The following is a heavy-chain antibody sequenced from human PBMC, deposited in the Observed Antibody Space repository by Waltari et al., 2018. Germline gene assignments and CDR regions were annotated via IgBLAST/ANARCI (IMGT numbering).Heavy chain of an antibody. CDR2: FSYNGNT. CDR1: GGSITTITYF. D-gene: IGHD3-16*01. Sequence: QLQMEESGPGLVRPSETLSHTCAVSGGSITTITYFWGWIRQPPGKGLEWIGSFSYNGNTYYNPSLKRRVAISGYTSKNQISLLLSSVTAADTAVYYCARGLGAIYWGHGTLVTVSS. J-gene: IGHJ4*01. CDR3: ARGLGAIY. V-gene: IGHV4-39*07.